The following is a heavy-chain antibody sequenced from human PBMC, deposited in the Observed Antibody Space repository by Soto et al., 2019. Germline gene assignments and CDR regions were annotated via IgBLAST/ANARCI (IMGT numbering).Heavy chain of an antibody. CDR3: ARALRRYCTNGLCSNWFDP. J-gene: IGHJ5*02. V-gene: IGHV1-69*02. D-gene: IGHD2-8*01. CDR2: IIPILGIA. CDR1: GGTFSSYT. Sequence: QVQLVQSGAEVKKPGSSVKVSCKASGGTFSSYTISWVRQAPGQGLEWMGRIIPILGIANYAQKFQGRVTITADKSTSTAYMELSSLRSEDTAVYYCARALRRYCTNGLCSNWFDPWGHGTLVTVSS.